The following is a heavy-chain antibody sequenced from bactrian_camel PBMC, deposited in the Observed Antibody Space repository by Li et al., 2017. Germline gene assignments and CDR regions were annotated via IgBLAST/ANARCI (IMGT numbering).Heavy chain of an antibody. Sequence: HVQLVESGGGTVQHGESRRLSCTSNVYTTGFWCMAWFRHGRGKQGEGVATIDRDGRSSYADSVKGRFTISKDNAKNTLYLQMNSLKPEDTATYYCAARRRGVHCAGTPRSRPLSTEARGPRSPSP. V-gene: IGHV3S53*01. D-gene: IGHD2*01. CDR1: VYTTGFWC. CDR2: IDRDGRS. J-gene: IGHJ4*01. CDR3: AARRRGVHCAGTPRSRPLST.